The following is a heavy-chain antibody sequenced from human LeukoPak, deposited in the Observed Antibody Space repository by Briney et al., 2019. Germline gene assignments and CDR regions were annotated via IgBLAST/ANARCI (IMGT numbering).Heavy chain of an antibody. J-gene: IGHJ4*02. D-gene: IGHD1-14*01. CDR2: IYSSGST. CDR3: AREAPTGIDY. CDR1: GASITTHF. Sequence: SETLSLTCTVSGASITTHFWTWIRQPPGKGLEWIGYIYSSGSTNYNPSLKSRVTISVDTSKNQFSLRLSSVTTADTAMYYCAREAPTGIDYWRQGTPVTVSS. V-gene: IGHV4-59*11.